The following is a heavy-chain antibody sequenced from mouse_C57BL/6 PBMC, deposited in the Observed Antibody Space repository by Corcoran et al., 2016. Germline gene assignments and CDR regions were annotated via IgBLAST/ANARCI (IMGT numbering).Heavy chain of an antibody. J-gene: IGHJ4*01. Sequence: QVQLQQSGAELVRPGTSVKMSCKASGYTFTNYWIGWAKQRPGHGLEWIGDIYPGGGYTNYNGKFKGKATLTADKSSSTAYMQFSSLTSEDSAIYYCARVWARDYAMDYWGQGTSVTVSS. D-gene: IGHD4-1*01. V-gene: IGHV1-63*01. CDR3: ARVWARDYAMDY. CDR2: IYPGGGYT. CDR1: GYTFTNYW.